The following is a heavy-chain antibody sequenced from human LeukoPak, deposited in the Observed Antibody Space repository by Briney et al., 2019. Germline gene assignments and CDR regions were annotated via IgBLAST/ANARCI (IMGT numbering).Heavy chain of an antibody. CDR2: ISAYNGNT. CDR3: ARAKDGDYYYYYMDV. Sequence: GASVKVSCKASGYTFTSYGISWVRQAPGQGLEWMGWISAYNGNTNYAQKLQGRVTMTTDTSTSTAYMELRSLRSDDTAVYYCARAKDGDYYYYYMDVWGKGTTVTISS. V-gene: IGHV1-18*01. J-gene: IGHJ6*03. D-gene: IGHD4-17*01. CDR1: GYTFTSYG.